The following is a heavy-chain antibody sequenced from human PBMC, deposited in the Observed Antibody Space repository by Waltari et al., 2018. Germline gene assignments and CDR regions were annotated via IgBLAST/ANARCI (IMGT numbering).Heavy chain of an antibody. CDR2: IYYSGST. Sequence: QVQLQESGPGLVKPSETLSLTCTVSGGSISSYYWSWIRQPPGKGLEWIGYIYYSGSTNYNPSLKSRVTISIDTSKNQFSLKLSSVTAADTAVYYCARRGRGGGYTGWGQGTLVTVSS. CDR3: ARRGRGGGYTG. CDR1: GGSISSYY. V-gene: IGHV4-59*08. J-gene: IGHJ4*02. D-gene: IGHD3-22*01.